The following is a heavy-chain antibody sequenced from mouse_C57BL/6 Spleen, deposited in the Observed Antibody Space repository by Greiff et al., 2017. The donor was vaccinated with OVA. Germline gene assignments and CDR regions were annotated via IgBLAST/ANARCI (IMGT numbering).Heavy chain of an antibody. CDR3: ACGTDWYFDV. Sequence: QVQLQQSGAELVRPGTSVKLSCKASGYAFTNYLIEWVKQRPGQGLEWIGVINPGSGGTNYNEKFKGKATLTADKSSSTAYMQLSSLTSEDSAVYFCACGTDWYFDVWGTGTTVTVSS. V-gene: IGHV1-54*01. CDR1: GYAFTNYL. D-gene: IGHD3-3*01. CDR2: INPGSGGT. J-gene: IGHJ1*03.